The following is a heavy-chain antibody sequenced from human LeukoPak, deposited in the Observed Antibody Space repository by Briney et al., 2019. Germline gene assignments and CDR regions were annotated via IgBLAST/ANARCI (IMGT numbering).Heavy chain of an antibody. D-gene: IGHD3-9*01. J-gene: IGHJ4*02. CDR2: IYYSGST. Sequence: TSETLSLTCTVSRGSISSYYWSWIRQPPGKGLEWIGHIYYSGSTNYNPSLKSRVTISVDTSKNQFSLKLSSVTAADTAVYYCARADYDILSIDYWGQGTLVTVSS. V-gene: IGHV4-59*01. CDR3: ARADYDILSIDY. CDR1: RGSISSYY.